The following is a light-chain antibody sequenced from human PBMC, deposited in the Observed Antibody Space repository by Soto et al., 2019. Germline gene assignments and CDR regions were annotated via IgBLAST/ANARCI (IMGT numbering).Light chain of an antibody. Sequence: EIVLTQSPATLSLSPGERATISCRASQSVSSYLAWYQQKPGQAPRLLIYGASSRATGIPDRFSGSGSGTDFILTISRLEPEDFAVYYCQHYGTSPPFTFGRGTKVEIK. V-gene: IGKV3-20*01. CDR2: GAS. CDR1: QSVSSY. CDR3: QHYGTSPPFT. J-gene: IGKJ2*01.